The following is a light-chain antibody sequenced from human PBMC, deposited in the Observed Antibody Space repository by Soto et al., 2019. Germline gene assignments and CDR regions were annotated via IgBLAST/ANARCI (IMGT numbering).Light chain of an antibody. CDR2: DVS. Sequence: QSVLTQPASVSGSPGQSITLSCTGTSSDVGAYNYVSWYQQNPGKAPKLMIYDVSTRPSGISNRFSGSKSGNTASLTISGLQAEDEADYYCISYTSSRTYVFGTRTKVTVL. V-gene: IGLV2-14*01. CDR3: ISYTSSRTYV. J-gene: IGLJ1*01. CDR1: SSDVGAYNY.